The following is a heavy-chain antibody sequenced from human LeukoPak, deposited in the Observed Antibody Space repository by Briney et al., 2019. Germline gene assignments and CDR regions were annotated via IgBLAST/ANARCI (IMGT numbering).Heavy chain of an antibody. Sequence: TSETLSLTCAVYGGSFSGYYWSWIRQPPGKGLEWIGEINHSGSNNYNPSLKSRVTISVDTSKNQFSLKLSSVTAADTAVYYCVFDPTLTGLDYWGQGTLVTVSS. CDR1: GGSFSGYY. D-gene: IGHD3-9*01. V-gene: IGHV4-34*01. CDR3: VFDPTLTGLDY. CDR2: INHSGSN. J-gene: IGHJ4*02.